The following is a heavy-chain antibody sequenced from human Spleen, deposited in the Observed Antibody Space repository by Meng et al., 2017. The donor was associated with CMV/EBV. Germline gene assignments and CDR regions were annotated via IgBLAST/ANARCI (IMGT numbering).Heavy chain of an antibody. CDR3: ARVYRTYYYYYGLDV. Sequence: SETLSLTCTVSGGSISSRNYYWCWIRQPPGKGLEWIGSIYYSGSTYYNSSLKSRVTISVDTSENQSSLKLSSVTAADTAVYYCARVYRTYYYYYGLDVWGQGTTVTVSS. V-gene: IGHV4-39*07. J-gene: IGHJ6*02. CDR1: GGSISSRNYY. D-gene: IGHD1-1*01. CDR2: IYYSGST.